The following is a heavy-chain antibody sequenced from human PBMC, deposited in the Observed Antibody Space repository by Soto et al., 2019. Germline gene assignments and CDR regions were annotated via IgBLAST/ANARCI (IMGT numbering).Heavy chain of an antibody. Sequence: PGGSLGLSCAASGFTFSRYWMHWVRQAPGKGLVWVSRIDSYGSATSQVDSVEGRFTISRDNAKNTLYLQMNSLRAEDTAVYYCARGWVEGLSRQPPTDYWGQGTLVTVSS. CDR3: ARGWVEGLSRQPPTDY. J-gene: IGHJ4*02. CDR1: GFTFSRYW. V-gene: IGHV3-74*01. D-gene: IGHD3-3*01. CDR2: IDSYGSAT.